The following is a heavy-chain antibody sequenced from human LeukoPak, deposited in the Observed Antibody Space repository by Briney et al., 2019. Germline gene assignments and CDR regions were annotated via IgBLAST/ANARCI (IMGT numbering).Heavy chain of an antibody. J-gene: IGHJ4*02. CDR3: AKDSSYQGRGYFDY. Sequence: GFLRLSCAASGFTFSSYAMSWVRQAPGEGLEWVSAISGSGGSTYYADSVKGRFTISRDNSKNTLYLQMNSLRAEDTAVYYCAKDSSYQGRGYFDYWGQGTLVTVSS. CDR2: ISGSGGST. V-gene: IGHV3-23*01. CDR1: GFTFSSYA. D-gene: IGHD6-6*01.